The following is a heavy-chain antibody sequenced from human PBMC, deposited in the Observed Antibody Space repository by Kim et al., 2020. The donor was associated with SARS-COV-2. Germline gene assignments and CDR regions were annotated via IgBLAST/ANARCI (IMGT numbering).Heavy chain of an antibody. J-gene: IGHJ4*02. V-gene: IGHV3-74*01. CDR1: EFTISNDW. Sequence: GGSLRLSCAASEFTISNDWMHWVRQAPGKGLVWVSRINSDGSSTSYADSVKGRFTISRNNAKNTLYLQMNSLRAEDTAVYYCARSSQKHYPFDYWGQGTLVTVSS. CDR2: INSDGSST. CDR3: ARSSQKHYPFDY. D-gene: IGHD3-3*02.